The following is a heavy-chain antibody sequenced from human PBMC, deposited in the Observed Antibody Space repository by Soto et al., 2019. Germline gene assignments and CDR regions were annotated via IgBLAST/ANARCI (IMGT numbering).Heavy chain of an antibody. D-gene: IGHD5-12*01. CDR3: AKDLSGYDRTERPFDYYGLDM. CDR2: ISYDGNKK. V-gene: IGHV3-30*18. CDR1: GFTFNNYV. Sequence: GGSLRLSCAASGFTFNNYVMHWVRQAPGKGLEWVAVISYDGNKKYSADSVKGRFTISRDNSKNTLYLQMNSLRTEDTAVYYCAKDLSGYDRTERPFDYYGLDMWGPGTTVTVYS. J-gene: IGHJ6*02.